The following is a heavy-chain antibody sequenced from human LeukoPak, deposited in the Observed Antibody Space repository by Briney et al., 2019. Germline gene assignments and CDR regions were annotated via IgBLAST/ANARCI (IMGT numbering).Heavy chain of an antibody. CDR2: SSSTI. CDR1: GFTFSSYS. J-gene: IGHJ1*01. Sequence: GGSLRLSCAASGFTFSSYSMSSSSTIYYADSVKGRFTISRDNAKDTLYLQMNSLRAEDTAIYYCARVYGSGMDEYFHLWGRGTLVTVSS. V-gene: IGHV3-48*01. CDR3: ARVYGSGMDEYFHL. D-gene: IGHD3-10*01.